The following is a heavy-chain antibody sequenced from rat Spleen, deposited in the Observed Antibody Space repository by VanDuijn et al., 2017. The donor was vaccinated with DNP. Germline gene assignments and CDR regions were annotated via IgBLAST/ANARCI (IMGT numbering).Heavy chain of an antibody. J-gene: IGHJ2*01. CDR1: GYSITSNFR. Sequence: EVQLQESGPGLVKPSQSLSLTCSVTGYSITSNFRWSWIRKFPGNTLEWMGYINSAGSTDYNPSLKSRISITRDTSKNQFFLQVNSVPSEDTATYYCAVQLGVFDYWGEGVMVTVSS. CDR3: AVQLGVFDY. V-gene: IGHV3-3*01. CDR2: INSAGST. D-gene: IGHD5-1*01.